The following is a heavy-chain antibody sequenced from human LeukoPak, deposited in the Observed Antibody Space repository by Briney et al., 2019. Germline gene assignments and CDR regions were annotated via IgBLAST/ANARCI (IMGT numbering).Heavy chain of an antibody. CDR3: ARDVRYYYGMDV. CDR2: ISWNSGII. V-gene: IGHV3-9*01. J-gene: IGHJ6*02. Sequence: GRSLRLSCVASGFPFDDYGMFWVRQSPGKGLEWVSSISWNSGIIDYADSVKGRFTISRDNAKNSLYLQMNSLRAEDTAVYYCARDVRYYYGMDVWGQGTTVTVSS. CDR1: GFPFDDYG.